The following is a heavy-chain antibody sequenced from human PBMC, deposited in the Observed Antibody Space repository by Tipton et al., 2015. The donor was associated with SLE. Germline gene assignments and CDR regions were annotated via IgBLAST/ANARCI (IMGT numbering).Heavy chain of an antibody. J-gene: IGHJ3*02. D-gene: IGHD3-10*01. CDR3: ARRMVQGGDALDI. CDR1: RGSFSDYF. V-gene: IGHV4-59*08. Sequence: TLSLTCAVSRGSFSDYFWGWIRQPPGKGLEWIGYIYYSGSTNYNPSLKSRVTISVDTSKNQFSLKLTSVTAADTAVYYCARRMVQGGDALDIWGLGTLVTVSS. CDR2: IYYSGST.